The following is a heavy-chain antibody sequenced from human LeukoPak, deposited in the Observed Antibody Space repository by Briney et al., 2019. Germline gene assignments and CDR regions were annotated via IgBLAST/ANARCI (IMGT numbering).Heavy chain of an antibody. J-gene: IGHJ4*02. D-gene: IGHD3-3*01. CDR3: ARGRITIFGVVIIDYFDY. V-gene: IGHV1-69*13. CDR1: GGTFSSYA. Sequence: SVKVSCKASGGTFSSYAISWVRQAPGQGLEWMGGIIPIFGTANYAQKFQGRVTLTADESTSTAYMELSSLRSEDTAVYYCARGRITIFGVVIIDYFDYWGKGTLVTVSS. CDR2: IIPIFGTA.